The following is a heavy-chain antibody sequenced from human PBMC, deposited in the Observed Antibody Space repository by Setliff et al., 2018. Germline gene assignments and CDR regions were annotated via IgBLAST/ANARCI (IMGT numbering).Heavy chain of an antibody. Sequence: ASVKVSCKVSGYTLTELSMHWVRQAPGKGLEWMGGFDPEDGETIYAQKFQGRVTMTEDTSTDTAYMELSSLRSEDTAVYYCATDKMAVAGTWFDPWGQGILVTVSS. J-gene: IGHJ5*02. CDR2: FDPEDGET. V-gene: IGHV1-24*01. CDR1: GYTLTELS. CDR3: ATDKMAVAGTWFDP. D-gene: IGHD6-19*01.